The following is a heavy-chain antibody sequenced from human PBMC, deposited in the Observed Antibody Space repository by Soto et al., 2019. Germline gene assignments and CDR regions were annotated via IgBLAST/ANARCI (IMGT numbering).Heavy chain of an antibody. V-gene: IGHV3-23*01. D-gene: IGHD3-3*01. CDR2: ISGSGGST. CDR1: GFTFSSYA. J-gene: IGHJ4*02. Sequence: GGSLRLSCAASGFTFSSYAMSWVRQAPGKGLEWVSAISGSGGSTYYADSVKGRFTISRDNSKNTLYLQMNSLRAEDTAAYYCATAGLRFLEWLFDYWGQGTLVTVSS. CDR3: ATAGLRFLEWLFDY.